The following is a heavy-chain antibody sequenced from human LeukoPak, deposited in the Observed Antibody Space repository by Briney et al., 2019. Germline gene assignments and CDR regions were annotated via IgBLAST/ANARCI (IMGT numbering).Heavy chain of an antibody. CDR3: ARDSSGYSNFDY. D-gene: IGHD3-22*01. V-gene: IGHV4-34*01. Sequence: PSETLSLTCAVYGGSFSGYYWSWIRQPPGKGLEWIGEIYHSGSTNYNPSLKSRVTISGDTSKNQFSLKLSSVTAADTAVYYCARDSSGYSNFDYWAREPWSPSPQ. CDR2: IYHSGST. CDR1: GGSFSGYY. J-gene: IGHJ4*02.